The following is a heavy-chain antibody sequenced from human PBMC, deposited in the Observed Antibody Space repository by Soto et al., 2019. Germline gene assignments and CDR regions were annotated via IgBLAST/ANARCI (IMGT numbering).Heavy chain of an antibody. D-gene: IGHD1-1*01. Sequence: SETLSLTCNVSGTSIIAYYWTWIRQPPGKALEWIGYISYRGSTKYNPSLKSRVAISLDTSRNQFSLKLTPVTASDTAIYFCARDTELNGLDCCGQGTLVPVSA. V-gene: IGHV4-59*01. CDR2: ISYRGST. CDR1: GTSIIAYY. CDR3: ARDTELNGLDC. J-gene: IGHJ4*02.